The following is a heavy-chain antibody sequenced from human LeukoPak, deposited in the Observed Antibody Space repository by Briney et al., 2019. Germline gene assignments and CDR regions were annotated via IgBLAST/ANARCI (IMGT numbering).Heavy chain of an antibody. Sequence: PSETLSLTCTVSGGSISSSSYYWGWLRQPPGKGLEWIGSIYYSGSTYYNPSLKSRVTISVDTSKNQFSLKLSSVTAADTAVYYCARDYLDRVGAFDIWGQGTMVTVSS. CDR2: IYYSGST. CDR3: ARDYLDRVGAFDI. CDR1: GGSISSSSYY. V-gene: IGHV4-39*07. D-gene: IGHD1-1*01. J-gene: IGHJ3*02.